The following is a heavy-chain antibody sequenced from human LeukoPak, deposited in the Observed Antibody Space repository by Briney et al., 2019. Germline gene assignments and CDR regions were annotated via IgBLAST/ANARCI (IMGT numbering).Heavy chain of an antibody. D-gene: IGHD6-19*01. J-gene: IGHJ6*02. CDR2: IWYDGSNK. V-gene: IGHV3-33*06. Sequence: GRSLRLSCAASGFTFSSYGMHWVRQAPGKGLEWVAVIWYDGSNKYYADSVKGRFTISRDNSKNTLYLQMNSLRAEDTAVYYCAKGRAAVAGYYYYGMDVWGQGTTVTVSS. CDR3: AKGRAAVAGYYYYGMDV. CDR1: GFTFSSYG.